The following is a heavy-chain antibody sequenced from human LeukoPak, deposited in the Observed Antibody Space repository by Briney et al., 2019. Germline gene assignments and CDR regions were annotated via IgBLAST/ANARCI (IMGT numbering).Heavy chain of an antibody. D-gene: IGHD4-23*01. CDR2: IYYSGST. Sequence: SETLSLTCTVSGGSISSGGYYWSWIRQHPGKGLEWIGYIYYSGSTYYNPSLKSRVTISVDTSKNQFSLKLSSVTAADTAVYYCARKGGYDYGGNYGMDVWGQGTTVTVSS. J-gene: IGHJ6*02. V-gene: IGHV4-31*03. CDR3: ARKGGYDYGGNYGMDV. CDR1: GGSISSGGYY.